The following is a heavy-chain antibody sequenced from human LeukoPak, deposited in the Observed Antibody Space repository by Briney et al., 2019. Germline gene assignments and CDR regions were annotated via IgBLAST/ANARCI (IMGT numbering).Heavy chain of an antibody. J-gene: IGHJ4*02. D-gene: IGHD3-3*01. Sequence: PGRSLRLSCAASGFTFSSYAMSWVRQAPGKGLEWVSAISGSGGSTYYADSVKGRFTISRDNSKNTLYLQMNSLRAEDTAVYYCAKEYYDFWSGYPHDYWGQGTLVTVSS. CDR2: ISGSGGST. CDR3: AKEYYDFWSGYPHDY. CDR1: GFTFSSYA. V-gene: IGHV3-23*01.